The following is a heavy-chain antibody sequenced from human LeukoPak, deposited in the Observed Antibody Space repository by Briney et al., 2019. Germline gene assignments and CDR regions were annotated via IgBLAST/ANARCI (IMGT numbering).Heavy chain of an antibody. CDR2: ISGNGHQT. V-gene: IGHV3-23*01. CDR3: AKDANYYDSSGFFIPFDY. CDR1: GFAFSRFA. D-gene: IGHD3-22*01. J-gene: IGHJ4*02. Sequence: GGSLRLSCSAPGFAFSRFAMTWVRHLPGKGLDWVSTISGNGHQTYYGDSVKGRFSVSRDNSKNILYLQMDSLRADDSALYYCAKDANYYDSSGFFIPFDYWGQGTLVTVSS.